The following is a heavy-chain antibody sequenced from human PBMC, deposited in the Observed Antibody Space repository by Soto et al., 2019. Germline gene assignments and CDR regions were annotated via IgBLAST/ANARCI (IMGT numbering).Heavy chain of an antibody. CDR3: AKGESIAARPRPYYYYYGMDV. Sequence: GGSLRLSCAASGFTFSSYAMSWVRQAPGKGLEWVSAISGSGGSTYYADSVKGRFTISRDNSKNTLYLQMNSLRAEDTAVYYCAKGESIAARPRPYYYYYGMDVWGQGTTVTVSS. V-gene: IGHV3-23*01. J-gene: IGHJ6*02. D-gene: IGHD6-6*01. CDR1: GFTFSSYA. CDR2: ISGSGGST.